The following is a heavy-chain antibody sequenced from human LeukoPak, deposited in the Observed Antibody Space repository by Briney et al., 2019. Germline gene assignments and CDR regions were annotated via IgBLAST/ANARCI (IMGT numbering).Heavy chain of an antibody. CDR3: AKDLATMIINNWFDP. J-gene: IGHJ5*02. D-gene: IGHD3-22*01. V-gene: IGHV3-30*18. CDR2: ISYDGSNK. CDR1: GFTFSSYG. Sequence: GRSLRLSCAASGFTFSSYGMHWVRQAPGKGLEWVAVISYDGSNKYYANSVKGRFTISRDNSKNTLYLQMNSLRAEDTAVYYCAKDLATMIINNWFDPWDQGTLVTVSS.